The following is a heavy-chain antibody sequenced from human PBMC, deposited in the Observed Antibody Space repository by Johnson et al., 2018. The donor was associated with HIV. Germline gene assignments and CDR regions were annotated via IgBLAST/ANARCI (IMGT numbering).Heavy chain of an antibody. J-gene: IGHJ3*01. CDR2: ISYDGGIK. Sequence: QEKLVESGGGVVQPGRSLRLSCGASGFTFSSHDMDWVRQAPGKGLEWVGSISYDGGIKHYADSVKGRFTISRDTSKNTLYLQMTSLRPEDTAVYYYARPYVDTTMADAFDVWGQGTMVTVSS. V-gene: IGHV3-30-3*01. CDR3: ARPYVDTTMADAFDV. CDR1: GFTFSSHD. D-gene: IGHD5-18*01.